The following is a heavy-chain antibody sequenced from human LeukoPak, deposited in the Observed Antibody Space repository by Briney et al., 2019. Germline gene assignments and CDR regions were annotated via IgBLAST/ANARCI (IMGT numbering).Heavy chain of an antibody. V-gene: IGHV3-33*01. J-gene: IGHJ6*02. CDR1: GFTFSSYG. Sequence: PGGSLRLSCAASGFTFSSYGMHWVRQAPGKGLEWVAVIWYDGSNKYYADSVKGRFTISRDNSKNTLYLQMNSLRAEDTAVYYCARDRGYCSSTSCRTKYYYYGMDVWGQGTTVTVSS. D-gene: IGHD2-2*03. CDR2: IWYDGSNK. CDR3: ARDRGYCSSTSCRTKYYYYGMDV.